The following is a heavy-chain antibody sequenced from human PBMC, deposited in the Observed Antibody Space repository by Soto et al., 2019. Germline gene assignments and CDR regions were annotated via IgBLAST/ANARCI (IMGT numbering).Heavy chain of an antibody. CDR2: ISYDGSNK. J-gene: IGHJ4*02. CDR3: ARDYGSGS. CDR1: GFTFSSYA. V-gene: IGHV3-30-3*01. Sequence: QVQLVESGGGVVQPGRSLRLSCVASGFTFSSYAMHWVRQAPGKGLEWVAVISYDGSNKYYADSVKGRFTISRDNSKNTLYLQMNSLRAEDTAVYYCARDYGSGSWGQGTLVTVSS. D-gene: IGHD3-10*01.